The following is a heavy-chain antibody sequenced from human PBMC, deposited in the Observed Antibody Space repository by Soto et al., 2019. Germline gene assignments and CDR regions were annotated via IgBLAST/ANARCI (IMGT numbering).Heavy chain of an antibody. CDR3: AREACSSTSCYLEGYYYYYMDV. CDR2: ISSSSSYI. CDR1: GFTFSSYS. D-gene: IGHD2-2*01. V-gene: IGHV3-21*01. J-gene: IGHJ6*03. Sequence: EVQLVESGGGLVKPGGSLRLSCAASGFTFSSYSMNWVRQAPGKGLEWVSSISSSSSYIYYADSVKGRFTISRDNAKNSLDLQMNSLRAEDTAVYYCAREACSSTSCYLEGYYYYYMDVWGKGTTVTVSS.